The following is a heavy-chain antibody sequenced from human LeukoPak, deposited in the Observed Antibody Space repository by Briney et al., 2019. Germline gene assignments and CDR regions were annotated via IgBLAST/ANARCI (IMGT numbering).Heavy chain of an antibody. CDR2: IYYSGST. V-gene: IGHV4-59*01. CDR1: GGSISSYY. D-gene: IGHD3-10*01. J-gene: IGHJ4*02. Sequence: PSETLSLTCTVSGGSISSYYWSWIWKPPGKGLELNGYIYYSGSTNYNPSLKSRVTISVDTSKNQFSLKLSSVTAADTAVYYCARAPLWVGELSFDYWGQGTLVTVSS. CDR3: ARAPLWVGELSFDY.